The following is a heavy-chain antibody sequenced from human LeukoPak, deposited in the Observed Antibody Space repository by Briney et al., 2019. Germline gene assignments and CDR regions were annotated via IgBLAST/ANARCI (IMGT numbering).Heavy chain of an antibody. CDR1: GFTFSSYS. D-gene: IGHD1-26*01. V-gene: IGHV3-48*04. J-gene: IGHJ4*02. CDR2: ISSSSSTI. CDR3: ARDEAIVGAANYRFDY. Sequence: GGSERLSCAASGFTFSSYSMNWVRQAPGKGLEWVSYISSSSSTIYYADSVKGRFTISRDNAEKSLYLQMNNLRAEDTAVYYCARDEAIVGAANYRFDYWGQGTPAPVSS.